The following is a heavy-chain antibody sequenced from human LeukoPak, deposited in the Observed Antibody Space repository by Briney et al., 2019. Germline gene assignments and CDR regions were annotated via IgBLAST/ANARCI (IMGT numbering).Heavy chain of an antibody. CDR3: TTDPLIEIVPPDSDAFDI. J-gene: IGHJ3*02. CDR2: IKSKARGGTT. V-gene: IGHV3-15*01. D-gene: IGHD2-2*01. Sequence: GGSLRLSCAASGFTFSNAWMSWVRQAPGKGLEWLGRIKSKARGGTTDYAAPVKGRFPISRDDSKTTLYLQMNSLETEDTAVYSCTTDPLIEIVPPDSDAFDIWGQGTMVTVSS. CDR1: GFTFSNAW.